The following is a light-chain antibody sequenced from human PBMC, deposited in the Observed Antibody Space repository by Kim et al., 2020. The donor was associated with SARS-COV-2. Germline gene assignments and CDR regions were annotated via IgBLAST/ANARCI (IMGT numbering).Light chain of an antibody. Sequence: ALGQTVRITCQGDSLRRFYASWYPLKPGQAPTFVLYGKDNRPSGIPDRFSGSSSGNTASMTITGAQAEDEADYYCHSRDSSGNSYVFGTGTKVTVL. V-gene: IGLV3-19*01. CDR3: HSRDSSGNSYV. CDR1: SLRRFY. CDR2: GKD. J-gene: IGLJ1*01.